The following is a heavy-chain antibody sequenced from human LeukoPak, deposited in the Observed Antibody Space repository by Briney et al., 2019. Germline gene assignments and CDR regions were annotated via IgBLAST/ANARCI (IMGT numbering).Heavy chain of an antibody. V-gene: IGHV1-46*01. CDR2: INPAGGST. CDR1: GYTFTNYY. CDR3: ARYNGDLTGGFDY. Sequence: ASVKLSFKSSGYTFTNYYSHWVRQAPGQGLEWMGIINPAGGSTGYAQKFQGRVTMTRDTSTSTVYMELSSLRSEDTAVYYCARYNGDLTGGFDYWGQGTVVTVSS. J-gene: IGHJ4*02. D-gene: IGHD4-17*01.